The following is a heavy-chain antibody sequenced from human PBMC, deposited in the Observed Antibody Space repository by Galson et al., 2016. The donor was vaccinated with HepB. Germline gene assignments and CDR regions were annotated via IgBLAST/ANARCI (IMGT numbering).Heavy chain of an antibody. CDR2: INQDSSEK. CDR1: GFTFGNYW. J-gene: IGHJ4*02. D-gene: IGHD3-10*01. V-gene: IGHV3-7*01. CDR3: ARDYGGY. Sequence: SLRLSCAASGFTFGNYWMSWGRQVPGKGLEWVANINQDSSEKYYVGSVRGRFTISRDNAKKSVYLQMNSLTAEDAAVYYCARDYGGYWGQGTLVTVSS.